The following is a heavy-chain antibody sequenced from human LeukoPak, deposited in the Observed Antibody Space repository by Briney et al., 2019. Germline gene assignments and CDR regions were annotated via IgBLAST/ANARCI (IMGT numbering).Heavy chain of an antibody. CDR1: RYTFTDYW. Sequence: ASVKVSCMASRYTFTDYWIHWVRQAPGQGLEWMGCMNPNSGVTGYAQRFQGRVTMTRDTSISTAYMELSSLRSDDTAVYYCARDPGYLQSDYWGQGTLVTVPS. CDR2: MNPNSGVT. D-gene: IGHD4-11*01. V-gene: IGHV1-2*02. J-gene: IGHJ4*02. CDR3: ARDPGYLQSDY.